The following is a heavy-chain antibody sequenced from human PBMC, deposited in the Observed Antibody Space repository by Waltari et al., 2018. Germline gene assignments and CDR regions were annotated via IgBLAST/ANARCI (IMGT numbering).Heavy chain of an antibody. CDR3: VRDGLGSGRTRVDV. CDR1: GFSFSGYE. V-gene: IGHV3-48*03. Sequence: EAQLVESGGGLVQPGGSLRLSCAAYGFSFSGYEVNWVRQAPGKGLEWISYISDSDNSKFYAESVKGRFTVSRDNAKNSLHLEMNSLRAEDTATYYCVRDGLGSGRTRVDVWGQGTTVIVSS. CDR2: ISDSDNSK. J-gene: IGHJ6*02. D-gene: IGHD2-2*01.